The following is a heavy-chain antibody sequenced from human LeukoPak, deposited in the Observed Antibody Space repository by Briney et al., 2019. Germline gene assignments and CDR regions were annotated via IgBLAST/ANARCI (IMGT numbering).Heavy chain of an antibody. CDR3: AKGRYYFDY. Sequence: GGSLRLSCAASGFTFSSYGMHWVRQAPGKGLEWVAVISYDGSNKYYADSVKGRFTISRDNSKNTLYLQMNSLRAEDTAVYYCAKGRYYFDYWGQGTLVTVSS. V-gene: IGHV3-30*18. J-gene: IGHJ4*02. D-gene: IGHD4-17*01. CDR1: GFTFSSYG. CDR2: ISYDGSNK.